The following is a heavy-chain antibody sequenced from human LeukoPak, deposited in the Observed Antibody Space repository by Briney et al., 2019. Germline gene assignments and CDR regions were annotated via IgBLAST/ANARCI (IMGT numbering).Heavy chain of an antibody. CDR2: IISIFGTA. Sequence: GASVKVSCKASGGTFSSYAISWVRQAPGQGLEWMGGIISIFGTANYAQKFQGRVTITADESTSTAYMELSSLRSEDTAVYYCAREPRYYYDSSGYFDYWGQGTLVTVSS. V-gene: IGHV1-69*13. D-gene: IGHD3-22*01. CDR1: GGTFSSYA. J-gene: IGHJ4*02. CDR3: AREPRYYYDSSGYFDY.